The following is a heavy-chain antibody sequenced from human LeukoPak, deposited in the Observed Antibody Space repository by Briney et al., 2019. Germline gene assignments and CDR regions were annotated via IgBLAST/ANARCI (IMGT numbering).Heavy chain of an antibody. D-gene: IGHD1-26*01. V-gene: IGHV1-8*01. J-gene: IGHJ4*02. Sequence: ASVKVSCKASGYTFTSYDINWVRQATGQGLEWMGWINPNSGNTGYAQKFQGRVTMTRNTSISPAYMELSSLRSEDTAVYYCARRSGSDLVHFDYWGQGPLVTVSS. CDR2: INPNSGNT. CDR3: ARRSGSDLVHFDY. CDR1: GYTFTSYD.